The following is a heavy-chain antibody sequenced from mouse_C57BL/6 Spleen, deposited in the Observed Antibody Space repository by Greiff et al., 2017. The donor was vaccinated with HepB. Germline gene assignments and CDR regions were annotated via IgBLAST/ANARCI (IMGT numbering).Heavy chain of an antibody. CDR2: IDPENGDT. CDR1: GFNIKDDY. J-gene: IGHJ3*01. Sequence: VQLQQSGAELVRPGASVKLSCTASGFNIKDDYMHWVKQRPEQGLEWIGWIDPENGDTEYASKFQGKATITADTSSNTAYLQLSSLTSEDTAVYYCTTRGNPVAYWGQGTLVTVSA. CDR3: TTRGNPVAY. V-gene: IGHV14-4*01.